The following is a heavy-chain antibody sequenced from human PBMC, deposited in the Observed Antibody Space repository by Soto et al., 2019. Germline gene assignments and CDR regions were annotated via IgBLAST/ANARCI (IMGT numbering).Heavy chain of an antibody. CDR3: ASASPGIAAAVDY. Sequence: GGSLRLSCAASGFTFSSYEMNWVRQAPGKGLEWVSYISSSGSTIYYADSVKGRFTISRDNAKNSLYLQMNSLRAEDTAVYYCASASPGIAAAVDYWGQGTLVTVSS. J-gene: IGHJ4*02. D-gene: IGHD6-13*01. V-gene: IGHV3-48*03. CDR1: GFTFSSYE. CDR2: ISSSGSTI.